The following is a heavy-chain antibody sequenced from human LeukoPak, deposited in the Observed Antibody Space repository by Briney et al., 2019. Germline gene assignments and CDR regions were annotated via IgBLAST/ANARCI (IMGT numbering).Heavy chain of an antibody. V-gene: IGHV4-4*09. CDR2: IYTSGST. Sequence: SETLSLTCTVSGGSISSYYWSWIRQPPGKGLEWIGYIYTSGSTNYNPSLKSRVTISVDTSKNQFSLKLSSVTAAGTAVYYCARSKYSSSSSDYWGQGTLVTVSS. J-gene: IGHJ4*02. CDR1: GGSISSYY. CDR3: ARSKYSSSSSDY. D-gene: IGHD6-6*01.